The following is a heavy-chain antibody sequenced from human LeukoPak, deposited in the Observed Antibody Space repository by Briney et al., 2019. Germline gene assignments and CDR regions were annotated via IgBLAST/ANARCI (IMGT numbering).Heavy chain of an antibody. CDR2: IYSGGST. V-gene: IGHV3-53*05. CDR1: GFNFAEYG. J-gene: IGHJ1*01. CDR3: AKDRTGPADH. Sequence: GGSLRLSCTGSGFNFAEYGVNWVRQAPGKGLEWVSVIYSGGSTYYADSVKGRFTISRDNSKNTLYLQMNSLRADDTAVYYCAKDRTGPADHWGQGTLVTVSS.